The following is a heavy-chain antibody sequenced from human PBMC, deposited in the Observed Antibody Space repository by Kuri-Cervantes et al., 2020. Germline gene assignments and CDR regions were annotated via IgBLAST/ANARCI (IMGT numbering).Heavy chain of an antibody. CDR1: GGTFSSYA. CDR3: ARDGDGSGWYSYYYGMDV. CDR2: IIPIFGTA. Sequence: SVKVSCKASGGTFSSYAISWVRQAPGQGLEWMGGIIPIFGTANYAQKFQGRVTITADESTSTAYMELSSLRSEDAAVYYCARDGDGSGWYSYYYGMDVWGQGTTVTVSS. J-gene: IGHJ6*02. V-gene: IGHV1-69*13. D-gene: IGHD6-19*01.